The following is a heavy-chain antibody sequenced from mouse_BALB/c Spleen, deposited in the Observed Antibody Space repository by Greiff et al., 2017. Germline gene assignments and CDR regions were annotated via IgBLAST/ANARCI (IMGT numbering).Heavy chain of an antibody. D-gene: IGHD2-2*01. CDR1: GDSITSGY. CDR3: ARSGGGYDVSSWFAY. CDR2: ISYSGST. J-gene: IGHJ3*01. Sequence: VQLKESGPSLVKPSQTLSLTCSVTGDSITSGYWNWIRKFPGNKLEYMGYISYSGSTYYNPSLKSRISITRDTSKNQYYLQLNSVTTEDTATYYCARSGGGYDVSSWFAYWGQGTLVTVSA. V-gene: IGHV3-8*02.